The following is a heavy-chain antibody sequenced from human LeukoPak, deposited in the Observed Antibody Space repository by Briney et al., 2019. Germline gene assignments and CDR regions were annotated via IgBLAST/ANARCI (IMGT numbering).Heavy chain of an antibody. CDR2: IHSSATYI. Sequence: GGSLRLSCAASGFLFGGHAMVWIRQAPGKGLECVSSIHSSATYITYADSVRGRFTISRDNYKNSLFLDMNDLRAEDTAVYYCARAAIRVDFFDSWGQGTLVAVSS. J-gene: IGHJ4*02. D-gene: IGHD2-2*01. CDR3: ARAAIRVDFFDS. CDR1: GFLFGGHA. V-gene: IGHV3-21*04.